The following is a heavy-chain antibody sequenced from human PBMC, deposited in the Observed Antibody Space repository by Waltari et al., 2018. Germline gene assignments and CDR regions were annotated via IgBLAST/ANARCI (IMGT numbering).Heavy chain of an antibody. CDR3: ASLPLYCTGGGGESLGYYYYGMDV. Sequence: QLQLQESGPGLVKPSETLSLTCTVSGGSISSSSYYWGWIRQPPGKGLEWIGSIYYSGSTYYNPALKSRVTIAVDTSKNQVSLKLSSVTAADTAVYYCASLPLYCTGGGGESLGYYYYGMDVWGQGTTVTVSS. J-gene: IGHJ6*02. CDR1: GGSISSSSYY. CDR2: IYYSGST. D-gene: IGHD2-8*02. V-gene: IGHV4-39*07.